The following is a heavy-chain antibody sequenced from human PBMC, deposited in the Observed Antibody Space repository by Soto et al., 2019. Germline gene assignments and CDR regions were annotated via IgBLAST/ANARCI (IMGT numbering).Heavy chain of an antibody. Sequence: GGSLRLSCAASGFTFSSYAMSWVRQAPGKGLEWVSAISGSGGSTYYADSVKGRFTISRDNSKNTLYLQMNSLRAEDTAVYYCAKEGPITISTSRHEVFDPWGQGTLVTVSS. CDR3: AKEGPITISTSRHEVFDP. CDR1: GFTFSSYA. D-gene: IGHD3-9*01. J-gene: IGHJ5*02. V-gene: IGHV3-23*01. CDR2: ISGSGGST.